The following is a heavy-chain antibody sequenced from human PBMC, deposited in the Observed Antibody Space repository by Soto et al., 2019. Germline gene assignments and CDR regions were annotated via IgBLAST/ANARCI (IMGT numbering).Heavy chain of an antibody. J-gene: IGHJ6*03. D-gene: IGHD3-9*01. Sequence: SVKVSCKASGGTFSSYTISWVRQAPGQGLEWMGRIIPILGIANYAQKFQGRVTITADKSTSTAYMELSSLRSEDTAVYYCAHFDILSDYRNYYYMDVRGQRTAVTVSS. CDR3: AHFDILSDYRNYYYMDV. CDR1: GGTFSSYT. CDR2: IIPILGIA. V-gene: IGHV1-69*02.